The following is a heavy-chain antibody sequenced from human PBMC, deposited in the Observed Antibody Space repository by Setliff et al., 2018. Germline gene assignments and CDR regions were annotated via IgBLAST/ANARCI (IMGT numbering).Heavy chain of an antibody. CDR3: ARTCSGSGCYAGLES. D-gene: IGHD2-15*01. J-gene: IGHJ4*02. V-gene: IGHV3-33*08. Sequence: PGGSLSLSCAASGFTFSTYRMHWVRQAPGKGLEWVAVIWDDGGNKYHAGSVKGRFTISRDNSKNTLYLQMNSLRPEDTAVYYCARTCSGSGCYAGLESWGQGTPVTVSS. CDR1: GFTFSTYR. CDR2: IWDDGGNK.